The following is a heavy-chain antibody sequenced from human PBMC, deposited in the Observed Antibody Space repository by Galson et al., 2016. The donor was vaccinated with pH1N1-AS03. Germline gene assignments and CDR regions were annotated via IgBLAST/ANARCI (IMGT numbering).Heavy chain of an antibody. J-gene: IGHJ4*02. CDR2: IYVSDSET. V-gene: IGHV5-51*01. D-gene: IGHD2-15*01. CDR1: GNRLTNYW. Sequence: QSGAEVKKPGESLKISCQRYGNRLTNYWIGWVRQMPGKDLEWMGIIYVSDSETKYSPSFQGRVTISADKSITTVYLQWSSLRASDTAMYYCATVRGSASWGNLEIWGQGTQVTVS. CDR3: ATVRGSASWGNLEI.